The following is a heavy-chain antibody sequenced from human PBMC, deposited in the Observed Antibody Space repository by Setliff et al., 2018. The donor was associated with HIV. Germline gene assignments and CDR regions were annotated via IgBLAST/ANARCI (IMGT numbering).Heavy chain of an antibody. V-gene: IGHV4-4*07. CDR1: GGSITTYY. CDR3: TRADNYGSGTSLPFDCFDI. D-gene: IGHD3-10*01. Sequence: SETLSLTCTVSGGSITTYYWSWIRQPAGKGLEWIGHIYPTGSTDYNPSLKSRVTMSIDTSKNQFSLKLNSVTAADTALYYCTRADNYGSGTSLPFDCFDIWGQGTMVTVSS. CDR2: IYPTGST. J-gene: IGHJ3*02.